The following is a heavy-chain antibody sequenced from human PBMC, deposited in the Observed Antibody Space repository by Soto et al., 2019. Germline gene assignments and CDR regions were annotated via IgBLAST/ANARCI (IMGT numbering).Heavy chain of an antibody. CDR1: GFTFSSYA. V-gene: IGHV3-23*01. Sequence: GGSLRLSCAASGFTFSSYAMSWVRQAPGKGLEWVSATSGSGGSTYYADSVKGRFTISRDNAKNSLYLQMNSLRAEDTAVYYCARDSRVYGDYLDYWGQGTLVTVSS. CDR2: TSGSGGST. J-gene: IGHJ4*02. CDR3: ARDSRVYGDYLDY. D-gene: IGHD4-17*01.